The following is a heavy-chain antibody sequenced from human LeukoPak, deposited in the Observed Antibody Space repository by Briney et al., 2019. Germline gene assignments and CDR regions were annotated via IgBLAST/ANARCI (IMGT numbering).Heavy chain of an antibody. CDR2: IYYSGST. CDR3: ARQEYYYYGMDV. Sequence: SGTLSLTCTVSGGSISSYYWSWIRQPPGKGLEWIGYIYYSGSTNYNPSLKSRVTISVDTSKNQFSLNLSSVTAADTAVYYCARQEYYYYGMDVWGQGATVTVSS. V-gene: IGHV4-59*08. CDR1: GGSISSYY. J-gene: IGHJ6*02.